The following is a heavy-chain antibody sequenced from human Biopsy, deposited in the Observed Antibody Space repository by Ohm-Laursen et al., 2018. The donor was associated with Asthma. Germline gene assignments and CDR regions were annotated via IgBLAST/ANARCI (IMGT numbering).Heavy chain of an antibody. CDR2: IYSGGTS. D-gene: IGHD3-10*01. Sequence: SLRLSCTASGFAVSRDHMFWVRQAPGKGLEWVSVIYSGGTSHTADSVRGRFTISRDYSKNTLYLQMHSLRAEETAVYYCARGDSSNWSHYYVDYWGQGNLVTVSA. CDR1: GFAVSRDH. J-gene: IGHJ4*02. CDR3: ARGDSSNWSHYYVDY. V-gene: IGHV3-53*01.